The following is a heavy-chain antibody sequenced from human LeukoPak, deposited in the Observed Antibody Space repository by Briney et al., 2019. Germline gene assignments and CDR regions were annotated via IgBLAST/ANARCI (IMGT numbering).Heavy chain of an antibody. V-gene: IGHV3-30*04. D-gene: IGHD6-13*01. CDR2: ISYDGSNK. J-gene: IGHJ4*02. Sequence: GGSLRLSCAASGFTFSSYAMHWVRQAPGKGLEWVAVISYDGSNKYYADSVKGRFTISRDNSKSTLYLQMNSLRAEDTAVYYCARDYSSWYLGFDYWGQGTLVTVSS. CDR3: ARDYSSWYLGFDY. CDR1: GFTFSSYA.